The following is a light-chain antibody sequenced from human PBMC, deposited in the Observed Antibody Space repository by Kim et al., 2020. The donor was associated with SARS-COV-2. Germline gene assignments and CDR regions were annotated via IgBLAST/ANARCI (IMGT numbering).Light chain of an antibody. CDR1: KLGEKY. V-gene: IGLV3-1*01. J-gene: IGLJ2*01. CDR2: QDF. Sequence: SYELTQPPSISVSPGQTVTLTCSGDKLGEKYSCWYQQKSGQSPILIIYQDFKRPSVIPERFSGSTFGNTATLSISGTQTVDEADYYCQAWDSGTVVFGGGTTLTVL. CDR3: QAWDSGTVV.